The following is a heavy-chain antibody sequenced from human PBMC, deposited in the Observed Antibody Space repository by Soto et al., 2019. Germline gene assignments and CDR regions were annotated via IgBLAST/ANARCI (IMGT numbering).Heavy chain of an antibody. D-gene: IGHD4-17*01. J-gene: IGHJ4*02. CDR3: AKPVSGYETTGGYFDN. CDR1: GFTFNSYA. CDR2: ITESGGST. Sequence: EVQLLESGGVLVQPGGSLRLSCAASGFTFNSYAMTWVRQAPGKGLEWVSAITESGGSTYYADSVKGRFTISRDNSRNTLYLQMNSLRAEDTAVYSCAKPVSGYETTGGYFDNWGQGPLVPVSP. V-gene: IGHV3-23*01.